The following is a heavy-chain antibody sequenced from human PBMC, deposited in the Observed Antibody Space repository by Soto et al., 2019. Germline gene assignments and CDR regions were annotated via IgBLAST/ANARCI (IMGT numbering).Heavy chain of an antibody. CDR1: GFTFSSYA. D-gene: IGHD3-22*01. Sequence: GGSLRLSCAASGFTFSSYAMSWVRQAPGKGLEWVSAISGSGGSTYYADSVKGRFTISRDNSKNTLYLQMNSLRAEDTAVYYCAKELCYYDSSGYCASIDYWGQGTQVTVSS. CDR2: ISGSGGST. CDR3: AKELCYYDSSGYCASIDY. J-gene: IGHJ4*02. V-gene: IGHV3-23*01.